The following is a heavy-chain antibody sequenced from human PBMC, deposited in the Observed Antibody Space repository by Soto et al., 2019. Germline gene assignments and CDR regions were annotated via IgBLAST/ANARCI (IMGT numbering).Heavy chain of an antibody. Sequence: QITLKESGPTLMKPTQTLTLTCTFSGFSLSTSGVGVGWIRQPPGKALEWLALIYWDDDKRYKSSLQSGLTINTDTSKTQVVLTMTNMDPVDTATYYCVRRRRTTVTVGTNYWYFDLWGRGTLVTVSS. D-gene: IGHD4-17*01. CDR3: VRRRRTTVTVGTNYWYFDL. CDR2: IYWDDDK. J-gene: IGHJ2*01. CDR1: GFSLSTSGVG. V-gene: IGHV2-5*02.